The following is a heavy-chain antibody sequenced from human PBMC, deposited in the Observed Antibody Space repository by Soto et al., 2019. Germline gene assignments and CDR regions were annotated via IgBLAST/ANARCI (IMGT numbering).Heavy chain of an antibody. CDR1: GGSISNYY. Sequence: SETLSLTCIVAGGSISNYYWSWIRQPPGKGLEWIGYIYYNGNAYYNPSLRSRVTMSVDTSKNQFSLKLMSVTAADTAVYYCARHFVAVVIKGWGYWGQGTLVTVSS. V-gene: IGHV4-59*04. J-gene: IGHJ4*02. CDR3: ARHFVAVVIKGWGY. D-gene: IGHD3-22*01. CDR2: IYYNGNA.